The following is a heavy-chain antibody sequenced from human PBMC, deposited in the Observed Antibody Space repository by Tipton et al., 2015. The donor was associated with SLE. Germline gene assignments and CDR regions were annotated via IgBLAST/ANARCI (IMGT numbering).Heavy chain of an antibody. CDR3: ARGGFRWSDAFDF. V-gene: IGHV4-31*03. D-gene: IGHD4-23*01. J-gene: IGHJ3*01. CDR1: GGSIRSGTYY. CDR2: IHYSGST. Sequence: TLSLTCTVSGGSIRSGTYYWNWIRQHPGKGLEWIGYIHYSGSTYYNPSLKSRVSMSVDTSKNQFSLTVNSVTAADTAVYYCARGGFRWSDAFDFWGQGAMVTVSS.